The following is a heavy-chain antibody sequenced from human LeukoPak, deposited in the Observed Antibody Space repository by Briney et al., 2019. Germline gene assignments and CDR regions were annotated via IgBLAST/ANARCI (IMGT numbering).Heavy chain of an antibody. CDR2: IYPGDSDT. J-gene: IGHJ6*03. D-gene: IGHD3-10*01. V-gene: IGHV5-51*01. CDR1: GFSFTSYW. Sequence: GESLKISCKGSGFSFTSYWIAWVRQMPGKGLEWMGIIYPGDSDTRYSPSFQGQVTISADKSISTAYLQWSSLKASDTAMYYCASSRGYGSGSEANYYMDVWGKGTTVTVSS. CDR3: ASSRGYGSGSEANYYMDV.